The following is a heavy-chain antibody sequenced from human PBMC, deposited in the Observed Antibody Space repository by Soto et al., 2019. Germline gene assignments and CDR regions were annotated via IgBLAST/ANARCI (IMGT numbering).Heavy chain of an antibody. CDR3: AKDIGLEVAGTADYYYYGMDV. CDR2: ISWNSGSI. Sequence: PGGSLRLSCAASVFTFDDYAMHWVRQPPGKGLGRVAGISWNSGSIGYADSGKGRFTISRDNAKNSLYLQMNSLRAEDTALYYCAKDIGLEVAGTADYYYYGMDVWGQGTTVTVSS. J-gene: IGHJ6*02. CDR1: VFTFDDYA. D-gene: IGHD6-19*01. V-gene: IGHV3-9*01.